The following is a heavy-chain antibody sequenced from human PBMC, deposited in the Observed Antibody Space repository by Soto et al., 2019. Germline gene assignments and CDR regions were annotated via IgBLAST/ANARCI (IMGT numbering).Heavy chain of an antibody. D-gene: IGHD3-10*01. V-gene: IGHV1-3*01. Sequence: QVPLVQSGAEVKKLGASVKVSCKASGFTFTSHAIQWVRQAPGQRLEWMGWINAGNGNAKYSQRFQGRVTIVRDTSARTAYMELSSLRSEDTAVYYCARSSFYGSGSWDYYGLDVWGQGTTVTVSS. CDR2: INAGNGNA. CDR1: GFTFTSHA. J-gene: IGHJ6*02. CDR3: ARSSFYGSGSWDYYGLDV.